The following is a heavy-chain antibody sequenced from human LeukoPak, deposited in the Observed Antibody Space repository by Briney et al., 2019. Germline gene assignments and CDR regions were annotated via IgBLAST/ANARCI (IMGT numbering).Heavy chain of an antibody. D-gene: IGHD1-14*01. V-gene: IGHV3-30*12. CDR2: ISYDGSNK. Sequence: PGGSLRLSCGASGFTFSSSAMHWVRQAPGKGLEWVAVISYDGSNKYYADSVKGRFTISRDNSKNTLYLQMNSLRAEDTAVYYCARGSSTGTLSLWFDPWGQGTLVTVSS. CDR1: GFTFSSSA. CDR3: ARGSSTGTLSLWFDP. J-gene: IGHJ5*02.